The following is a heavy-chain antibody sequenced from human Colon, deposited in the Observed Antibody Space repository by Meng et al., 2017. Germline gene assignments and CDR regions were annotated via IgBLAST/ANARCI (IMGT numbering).Heavy chain of an antibody. V-gene: IGHV1-69*10. Sequence: QVQLVQSGAEVKKPGSSVKVPVKASGGTFSSYAISWVRQAPGQGLEWMGGIIPILGIANYAQKFQGRVTITADKSTSTAYMELSSLRSEDTAVYYCARPASVVYSYGSFDYWGQGTLVTVSS. CDR1: GGTFSSYA. CDR3: ARPASVVYSYGSFDY. CDR2: IIPILGIA. D-gene: IGHD5-18*01. J-gene: IGHJ4*02.